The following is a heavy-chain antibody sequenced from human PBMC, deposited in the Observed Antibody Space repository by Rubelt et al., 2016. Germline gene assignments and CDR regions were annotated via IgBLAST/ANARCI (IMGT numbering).Heavy chain of an antibody. Sequence: QLQLQESGPGLVKPSQTLALTCTVSGDSISNGGYYWSWIRQHPGKGLEWIGYIYYSGSTYYNPSLKNRVTLSVDTSKNQISLRLSSVTAADTAVYYCARAYSYAYGYWGQGTLVTVSS. V-gene: IGHV4-31*03. CDR2: IYYSGST. CDR3: ARAYSYAYGY. J-gene: IGHJ4*02. CDR1: GDSISNGGYY. D-gene: IGHD5-18*01.